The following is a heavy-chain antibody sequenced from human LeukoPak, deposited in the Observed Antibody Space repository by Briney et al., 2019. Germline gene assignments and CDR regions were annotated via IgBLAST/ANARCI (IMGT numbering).Heavy chain of an antibody. CDR3: ARVLTGYSYYYYYYMDV. J-gene: IGHJ6*03. CDR2: IKQDGSEK. Sequence: GGSLRLSCAASGFTFSSYWMSWVRQAPGKGLEWVANIKQDGSEKYYVDSVKGRFTISRDNAKNSLYLQMNSLRAEDTAVYYCARVLTGYSYYYYYYMDVWGKGTTVTVSS. V-gene: IGHV3-7*01. CDR1: GFTFSSYW. D-gene: IGHD3-9*01.